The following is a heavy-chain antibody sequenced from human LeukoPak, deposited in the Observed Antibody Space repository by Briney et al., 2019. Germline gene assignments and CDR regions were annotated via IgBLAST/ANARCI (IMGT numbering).Heavy chain of an antibody. CDR1: GFTFSNYN. CDR3: ARDSPGWGAFDV. V-gene: IGHV3-48*02. D-gene: IGHD1-26*01. CDR2: ISSSRTTI. Sequence: GGSLRLSCAASGFTFSNYNMNWVRQAPGKGLEWVSYISSSRTTIFYADSVKGRFTISRDNAKNSLYLQMNSLRDEDTAVYYCARDSPGWGAFDVWGQGTMVTVSS. J-gene: IGHJ3*01.